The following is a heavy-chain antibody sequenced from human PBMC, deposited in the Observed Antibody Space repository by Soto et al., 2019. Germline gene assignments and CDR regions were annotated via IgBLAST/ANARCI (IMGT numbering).Heavy chain of an antibody. Sequence: GGSLRLSCAASGFTFSDYYMSWIRQAPGKGLEWVSYISSSGSTIYYADSVKGRFTTSRDNAKNSLYLQMNSLRAEDTAVYYCARNVDTAANFYYYYYGMDVWGQGTTVTVSS. CDR1: GFTFSDYY. CDR3: ARNVDTAANFYYYYYGMDV. CDR2: ISSSGSTI. J-gene: IGHJ6*02. D-gene: IGHD5-18*01. V-gene: IGHV3-11*01.